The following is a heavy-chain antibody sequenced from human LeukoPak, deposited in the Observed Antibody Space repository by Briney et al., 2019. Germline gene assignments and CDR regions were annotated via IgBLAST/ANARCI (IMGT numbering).Heavy chain of an antibody. Sequence: PGGSLRLSCVVSGLRLSTYGMHLVRQAPGKGLEWVSFIRNVGNDKYYAQSVKGRFTISRDDSKNTQYLQVNSLRGEDTAVYYCATDFNWAWNYWGQGTLVTVSS. CDR1: GLRLSTYG. CDR2: IRNVGNDK. D-gene: IGHD7-27*01. J-gene: IGHJ4*02. V-gene: IGHV3-30*02. CDR3: ATDFNWAWNY.